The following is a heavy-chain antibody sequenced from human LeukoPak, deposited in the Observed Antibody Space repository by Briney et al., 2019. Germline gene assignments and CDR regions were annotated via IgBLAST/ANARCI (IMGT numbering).Heavy chain of an antibody. CDR2: INQDGSDM. CDR1: GFIFNTFW. D-gene: IGHD3-10*01. V-gene: IGHV3-7*03. CDR3: ARDFPGIGRGTFDF. Sequence: GGSLRLSCAASGFIFNTFWMNWVRLTPGKGLEWVAKINQDGSDMYYVDSVKGRFFVSRDNARNLVYLQMNSLRGDDTAVYYCARDFPGIGRGTFDFWGQGTIIIVSS. J-gene: IGHJ3*01.